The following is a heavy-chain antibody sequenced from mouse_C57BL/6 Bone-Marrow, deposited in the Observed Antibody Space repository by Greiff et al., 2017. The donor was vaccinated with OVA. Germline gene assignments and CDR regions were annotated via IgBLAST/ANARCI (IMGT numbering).Heavy chain of an antibody. CDR2: IHPNSGST. D-gene: IGHD2-3*01. CDR1: GYTFTSYW. J-gene: IGHJ2*01. V-gene: IGHV1-64*01. CDR3: ARWIYDGYYVGYFDY. Sequence: VQLQQPGAELVKPGASVKLSCKASGYTFTSYWMHWVKQRPGQGLEWIGMIHPNSGSTNYNEKFKSKATLTVDKSSSTAYMQLSSLTSEDSAVYYCARWIYDGYYVGYFDYWGQGTTLTVSS.